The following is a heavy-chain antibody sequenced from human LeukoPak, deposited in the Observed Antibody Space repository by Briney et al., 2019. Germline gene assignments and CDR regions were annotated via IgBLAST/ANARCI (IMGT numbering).Heavy chain of an antibody. J-gene: IGHJ4*02. CDR2: IYSGGTT. CDR3: TRWLSH. D-gene: IGHD3-10*01. V-gene: IGHV3-66*01. Sequence: SGGSLRLSCAASGFAVSSNYMTWVRQAPGKGLEWVSVIYSGGTTFYADSVKGRFTTSRDDSKNTLYLQMNSLRDEDTAVYYCTRWLSHWGQGTLVTVSS. CDR1: GFAVSSNY.